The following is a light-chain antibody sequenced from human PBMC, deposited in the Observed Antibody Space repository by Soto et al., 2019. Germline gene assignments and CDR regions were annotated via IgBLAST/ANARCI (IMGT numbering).Light chain of an antibody. J-gene: IGLJ3*02. CDR3: SSYTTCPSPQCV. Sequence: QSALTQPASVSASPGQSITISCTGTSSDVGFYNLVSWYQHRPGKAPKFILYEGSKRPSGVSNRFSGSKSGNTASLTISGLQAVDEAYYSCSSYTTCPSPQCVFAGGTKLTVL. CDR2: EGS. CDR1: SSDVGFYNL. V-gene: IGLV2-14*02.